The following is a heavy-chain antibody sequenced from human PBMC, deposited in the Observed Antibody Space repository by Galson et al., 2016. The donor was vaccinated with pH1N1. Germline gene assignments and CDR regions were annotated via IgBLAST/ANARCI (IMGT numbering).Heavy chain of an antibody. V-gene: IGHV3-11*06. CDR2: INSRGTST. CDR3: ARDLSGFTYGYMSSYFDL. J-gene: IGHJ4*02. CDR1: GFTFSGYS. Sequence: SLRLSCAGSGFTFSGYSMGWVRQAPGRGPEWISYINSRGTSTIYSESVKGRFTVSRDNGQNSLYLEMNTLRVEDTAVYYCARDLSGFTYGYMSSYFDLWGQGALVIVSP. D-gene: IGHD5-18*01.